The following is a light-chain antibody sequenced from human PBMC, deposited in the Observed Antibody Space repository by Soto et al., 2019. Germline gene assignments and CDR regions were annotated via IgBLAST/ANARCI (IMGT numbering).Light chain of an antibody. CDR3: SSYKLKNTRVM. J-gene: IGLJ3*02. CDR1: SSDVGGYNF. V-gene: IGLV2-14*01. CDR2: EVS. Sequence: QSALTQPASVSGSPGQSITISCTGTSSDVGGYNFVSWYPQHPGKAPRLIIYEVSSRPSGVSYRFSGSNSGNTASLTISGFQAEHEADYYGSSYKLKNTRVMFGGGTQHTVL.